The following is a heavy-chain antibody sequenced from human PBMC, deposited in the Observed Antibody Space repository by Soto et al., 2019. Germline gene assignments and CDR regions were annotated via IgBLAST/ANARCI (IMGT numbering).Heavy chain of an antibody. J-gene: IGHJ3*02. Sequence: GGSLRLSCAASGFTFSSYAMSWVRQAPGKGLEWVSAISGSGGSTYYADSVKGRFTISRDNSKNKLYLQMNSLSAEDKAVDYCAKATGDKAFDIWGQGTMFTVSS. V-gene: IGHV3-23*01. CDR1: GFTFSSYA. CDR3: AKATGDKAFDI. CDR2: ISGSGGST. D-gene: IGHD7-27*01.